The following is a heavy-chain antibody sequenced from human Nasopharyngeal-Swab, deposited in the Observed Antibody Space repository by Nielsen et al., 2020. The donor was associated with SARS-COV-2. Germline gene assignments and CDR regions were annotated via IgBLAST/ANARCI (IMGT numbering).Heavy chain of an antibody. D-gene: IGHD3-22*01. CDR3: ASTPLDSSGYYYAFHD. CDR2: ISYDGSNK. CDR1: GFTFSRYT. Sequence: GESLKISCAASGFTFSRYTMHWVRQAPGKGLEWVAVISYDGSNKYYADSVKCRFTISRDISKNTLYLQMNSLRAEDTAVFYCASTPLDSSGYYYAFHDWGRGTLVTVSS. J-gene: IGHJ4*02. V-gene: IGHV3-30-3*01.